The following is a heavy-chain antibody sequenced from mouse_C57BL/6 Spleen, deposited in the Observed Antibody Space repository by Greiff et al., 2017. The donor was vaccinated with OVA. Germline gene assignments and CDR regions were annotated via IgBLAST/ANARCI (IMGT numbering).Heavy chain of an antibody. D-gene: IGHD3-2*02. CDR2: IRNKANNHAT. V-gene: IGHV6-6*01. CDR3: TGFRVYYAMDY. CDR1: GFTFSDAW. Sequence: EVMLVESGGGLVQPGGSMKLSCAASGFTFSDAWMDWVRQSPEKGLEWVAEIRNKANNHATYYAESVKGRFTISRDDSKSSVYLQMNSLRAEDTGIYYCTGFRVYYAMDYWGQGTSVTVSS. J-gene: IGHJ4*01.